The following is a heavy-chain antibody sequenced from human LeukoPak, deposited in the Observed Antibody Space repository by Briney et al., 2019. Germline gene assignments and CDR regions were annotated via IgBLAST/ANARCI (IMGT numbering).Heavy chain of an antibody. V-gene: IGHV4-4*02. CDR2: VYHSGTT. D-gene: IGHD4-23*01. CDR3: AKYTYGDTSDGLY. CDR1: GESISSSSW. Sequence: PSGTLSLTCAVSGESISSSSWWTWVRQPPGKGLEWIGEVYHSGTTIYNPSLKSRVTISVDKSKNQFSLKLTSVTAADTAVYYCAKYTYGDTSDGLYWGQGTLITVSS. J-gene: IGHJ4*02.